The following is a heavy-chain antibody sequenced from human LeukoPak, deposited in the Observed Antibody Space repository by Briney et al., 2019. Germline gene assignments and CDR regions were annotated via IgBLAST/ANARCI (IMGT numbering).Heavy chain of an antibody. V-gene: IGHV4-34*01. CDR2: INHSGST. D-gene: IGHD3-16*01. CDR3: ARRWDYGLNWFDP. CDR1: GGSFSGYY. Sequence: PSETLSLTCAVYGGSFSGYYWSWIRQPPGKGLEWIGEINHSGSTNYNPSLKSRVTISVDTSKNQFSLKLSSVTAADTAVYYCARRWDYGLNWFDPWGQGTLVTVSS. J-gene: IGHJ5*02.